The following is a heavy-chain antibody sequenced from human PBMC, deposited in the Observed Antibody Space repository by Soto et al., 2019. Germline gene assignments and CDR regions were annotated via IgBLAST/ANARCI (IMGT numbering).Heavy chain of an antibody. Sequence: QITLKESGPTLVKPTQTLTLTCTFSGFSLSTSGVGVGWIRQPPGKALEWLALIYWDDDKRYSPSLKSRLIIXXDXSXXQVVLTMTNMDPVDTATYYCAHSSLAVAGTLGLPYWGQGTLVTVSS. V-gene: IGHV2-5*02. J-gene: IGHJ4*02. CDR1: GFSLSTSGVG. D-gene: IGHD6-19*01. CDR2: IYWDDDK. CDR3: AHSSLAVAGTLGLPY.